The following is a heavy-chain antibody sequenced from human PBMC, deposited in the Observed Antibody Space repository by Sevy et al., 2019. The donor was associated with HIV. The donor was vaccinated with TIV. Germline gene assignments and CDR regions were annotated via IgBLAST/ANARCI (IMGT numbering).Heavy chain of an antibody. Sequence: ASVKVSCKASGGTFSSYAISWVRQAPGQGLEWMGGIIPIFGTANYAQKFQGRVTITADESTSTAYMELSRLRSEDTAVYYCARGYTSSWGYAFDIWGQGTMVTVSS. V-gene: IGHV1-69*13. CDR2: IIPIFGTA. J-gene: IGHJ3*02. CDR1: GGTFSSYA. D-gene: IGHD6-13*01. CDR3: ARGYTSSWGYAFDI.